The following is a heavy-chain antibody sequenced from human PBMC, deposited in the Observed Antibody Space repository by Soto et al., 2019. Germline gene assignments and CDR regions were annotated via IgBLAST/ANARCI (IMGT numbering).Heavy chain of an antibody. D-gene: IGHD3-3*01. V-gene: IGHV3-15*01. CDR3: TTNLWQSYFGLWSGPYYWFDP. J-gene: IGHJ5*02. CDR1: GFTLSEAC. Sequence: GGSLRPSCAACGFTLSEACSTWVRQAPAKGWEWTGRIITKTAGWCADYSSRGKGRFTILRDDSKNMVYLQITSLKTEDTGVYYCTTNLWQSYFGLWSGPYYWFDPWGQGTLVTVCS. CDR2: IITKTAGWCA.